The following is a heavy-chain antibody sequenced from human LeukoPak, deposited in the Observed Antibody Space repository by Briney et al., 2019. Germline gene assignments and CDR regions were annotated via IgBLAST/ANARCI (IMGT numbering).Heavy chain of an antibody. CDR2: TYYRSKWYN. Sequence: SQTLSLTCAISGDSVSSNSAAWNWIRQSPSRGLEWLGRTYYRSKWYNDYAVSVKSRITINPDTSKNQFSLQLNSVTPEDTAVYYCARGGRKPFYSNERYYYGMDVWGQGTTVTVSS. D-gene: IGHD4-11*01. CDR3: ARGGRKPFYSNERYYYGMDV. V-gene: IGHV6-1*01. CDR1: GDSVSSNSAA. J-gene: IGHJ6*02.